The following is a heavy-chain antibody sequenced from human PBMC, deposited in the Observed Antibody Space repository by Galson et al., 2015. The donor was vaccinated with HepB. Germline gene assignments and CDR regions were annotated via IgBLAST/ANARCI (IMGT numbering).Heavy chain of an antibody. CDR1: GYSFTTYY. CDR2: INPSGSGT. D-gene: IGHD3-3*01. V-gene: IGHV1-46*01. CDR3: AGVAFWGGYPYFDY. Sequence: SVKVSCKASGYSFTTYYIHWVRQAPGQGLEWMGIINPSGSGTSYAQTFQGRLTMTRDTSTSTVYMELSSLRSEDTAVYYSAGVAFWGGYPYFDYWGQGTLVTVSS. J-gene: IGHJ4*02.